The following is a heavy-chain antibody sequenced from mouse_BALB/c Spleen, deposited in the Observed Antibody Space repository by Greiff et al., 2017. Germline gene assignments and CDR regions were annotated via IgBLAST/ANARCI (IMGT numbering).Heavy chain of an antibody. CDR1: GYSFTSGY. D-gene: IGHD3-1*01. J-gene: IGHJ4*01. CDR3: ARQLGLRNYARNY. V-gene: IGHV3-8*02. CDR2: ISNSGST. Sequence: EVQLQESGPSLVKPSQTLSLTCSVTGYSFTSGYWNWIRKFPGNKLEYMGYISNSGSTSYNPPLKSRISITRDTSKNQYYLQLNSVTTEDTATYYCARQLGLRNYARNYWGKETSVTVS.